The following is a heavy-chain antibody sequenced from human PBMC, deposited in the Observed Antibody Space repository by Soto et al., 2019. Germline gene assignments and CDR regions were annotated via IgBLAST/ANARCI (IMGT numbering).Heavy chain of an antibody. CDR3: ARSVTDFYYGMDV. V-gene: IGHV1-8*01. J-gene: IGHJ6*02. D-gene: IGHD4-4*01. Sequence: QVQLVQSGAEVKKPVASVKVSCKASGYTFTSYDINWVRQATGQGLEWMGWMNPNSDNTRYAPKFQGRATMTRNASIGTAYMELSSLRSEDTAVYYWARSVTDFYYGMDVWGQGTTVTVSS. CDR1: GYTFTSYD. CDR2: MNPNSDNT.